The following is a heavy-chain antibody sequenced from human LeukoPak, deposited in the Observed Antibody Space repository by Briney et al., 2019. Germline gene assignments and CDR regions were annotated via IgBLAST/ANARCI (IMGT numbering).Heavy chain of an antibody. J-gene: IGHJ4*02. CDR2: ISYDGSNK. D-gene: IGHD6-13*01. CDR1: GFTFSSYA. Sequence: GGSLRLSCAASGFTFSSYAMHWVRQAPGKGLEWVAVISYDGSNKYYADSVKGRFTISRDNSKNTLYLQMNSLRAEDTAVYYCAMVQQLVFAYYLDYWGQGTLVTVSS. CDR3: AMVQQLVFAYYLDY. V-gene: IGHV3-30*04.